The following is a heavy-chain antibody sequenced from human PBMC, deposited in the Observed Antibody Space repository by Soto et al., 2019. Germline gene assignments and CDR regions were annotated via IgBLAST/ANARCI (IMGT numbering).Heavy chain of an antibody. Sequence: ASVKVSGKASEYTFTSYYIHSVRQAPGQGLEWMGIINPSGGSTSYAQKFQGRVTMTRDTSTSTVYMELSSLRSEDTAVYYCARPQQWLGYWYFDLWGRGSLVTVSS. CDR1: EYTFTSYY. D-gene: IGHD6-19*01. V-gene: IGHV1-46*01. CDR3: ARPQQWLGYWYFDL. J-gene: IGHJ2*01. CDR2: INPSGGST.